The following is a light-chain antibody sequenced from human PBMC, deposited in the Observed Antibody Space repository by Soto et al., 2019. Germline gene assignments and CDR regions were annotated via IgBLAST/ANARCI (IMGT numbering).Light chain of an antibody. J-gene: IGLJ1*01. Sequence: QSALTQPASVSGSPGQSITISCTGTSSDIGYYDYVSWYQHHSGKAPKLIIYEVNNRPSGVSNRFSGSKSVNTASLTISGLHAEDEAEYYCSSHSSSSAYYVFGTGTKLTVL. CDR2: EVN. CDR1: SSDIGYYDY. CDR3: SSHSSSSAYYV. V-gene: IGLV2-14*01.